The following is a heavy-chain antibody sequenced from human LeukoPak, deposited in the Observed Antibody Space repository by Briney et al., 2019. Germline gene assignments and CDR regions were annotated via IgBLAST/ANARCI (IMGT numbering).Heavy chain of an antibody. CDR2: ISAYNGNT. Sequence: GASVEVSCKASGYTFTSYGITWVRQGPGQGLEWMGWISAYNGNTNYAQKFQGRVTMTTDTSTSTAYMELRSLRSDDTAVYYCARDLSWGVIVGAASYFDYWGQGTLVTVSP. J-gene: IGHJ4*02. CDR1: GYTFTSYG. V-gene: IGHV1-18*01. D-gene: IGHD1-26*01. CDR3: ARDLSWGVIVGAASYFDY.